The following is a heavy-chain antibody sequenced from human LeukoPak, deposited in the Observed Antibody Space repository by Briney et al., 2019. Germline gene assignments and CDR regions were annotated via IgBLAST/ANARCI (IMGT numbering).Heavy chain of an antibody. CDR3: ARGRLEWLLLGDAFDI. J-gene: IGHJ3*02. CDR1: GLTFNSHS. Sequence: SGGSLRLSCAASGLTFNSHSMNWVRQAPGKGLEWVSYISSTGSILDYADSVKGRFTISRDNAKNSLYPQMNSLRAEDTAVYYCARGRLEWLLLGDAFDIWGQGTMVTVSS. V-gene: IGHV3-48*01. D-gene: IGHD3-3*01. CDR2: ISSTGSIL.